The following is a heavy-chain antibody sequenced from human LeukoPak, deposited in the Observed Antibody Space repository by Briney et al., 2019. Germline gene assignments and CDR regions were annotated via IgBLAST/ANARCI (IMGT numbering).Heavy chain of an antibody. CDR2: IDYSGST. D-gene: IGHD6-19*01. Sequence: KASETLSLTCAVSGDSSSNSIYYWGWIRQPPGKGLEWIGSIDYSGSTYYNPSLKSRATISIDTSKNQFSLKLSSVTAADTAVYYCAREYTLYRSGWFLDYWGQGTLVTVSS. CDR3: AREYTLYRSGWFLDY. J-gene: IGHJ4*02. V-gene: IGHV4-39*07. CDR1: GDSSSNSIYY.